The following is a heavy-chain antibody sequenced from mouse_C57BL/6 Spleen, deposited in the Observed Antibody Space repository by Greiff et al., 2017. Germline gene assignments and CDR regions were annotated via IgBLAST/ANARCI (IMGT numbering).Heavy chain of an antibody. CDR1: GYTFTDYY. J-gene: IGHJ3*01. D-gene: IGHD1-1*01. CDR3: ARRNYGSRSAWFAY. CDR2: INPNNGGT. V-gene: IGHV1-26*01. Sequence: VQLQQSGPELVKPGASVKISCKASGYTFTDYYMNWVKQSHGKSLEWIGEINPNNGGTSYNQKIKGKATLTVDKSSSTAYMELRSLTSEDSAVYYCARRNYGSRSAWFAYWGQGTLVTVSA.